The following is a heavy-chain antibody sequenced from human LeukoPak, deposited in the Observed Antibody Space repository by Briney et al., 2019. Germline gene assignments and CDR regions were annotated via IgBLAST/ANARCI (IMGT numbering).Heavy chain of an antibody. D-gene: IGHD3-10*01. CDR3: AGASLLLWFGELPDY. V-gene: IGHV4-59*01. J-gene: IGHJ4*02. Sequence: SETLSLTCTVSGGSISSYYWSWVRQPPGKGLERMGYIYYSGRTNYNPSLTSRGTITVETTKNHFSLKLSSVTAADTAVYYCAGASLLLWFGELPDYWGQGTLVTVSS. CDR2: IYYSGRT. CDR1: GGSISSYY.